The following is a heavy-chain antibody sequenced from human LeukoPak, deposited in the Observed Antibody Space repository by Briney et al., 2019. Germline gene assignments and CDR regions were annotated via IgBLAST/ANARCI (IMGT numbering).Heavy chain of an antibody. Sequence: ASVKVSCKASGYTFTGYYMHWVRQAPGQGLERMGWINPNSGGTNYAQKFQGRVTMTRDTSISTAYMELGRLRSDDTAVYYCARGIVVVVAATTGWFDPWGQGTPVTVSS. CDR2: INPNSGGT. J-gene: IGHJ5*02. CDR1: GYTFTGYY. V-gene: IGHV1-2*02. D-gene: IGHD2-15*01. CDR3: ARGIVVVVAATTGWFDP.